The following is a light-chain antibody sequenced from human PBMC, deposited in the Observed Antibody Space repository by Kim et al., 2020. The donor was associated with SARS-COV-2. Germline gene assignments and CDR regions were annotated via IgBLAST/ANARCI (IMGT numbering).Light chain of an antibody. CDR1: QSVSSSY. V-gene: IGKV3-20*01. CDR3: QQYGSSPPYT. CDR2: GAS. Sequence: SPGERATLSCRASQSVSSSYLAWYQQKPGQAPRLFIYGASSRATGSPDRFSGSGSGTDFTLTISRLEPEDFAVYYCQQYGSSPPYTFGQGTKLEIK. J-gene: IGKJ2*01.